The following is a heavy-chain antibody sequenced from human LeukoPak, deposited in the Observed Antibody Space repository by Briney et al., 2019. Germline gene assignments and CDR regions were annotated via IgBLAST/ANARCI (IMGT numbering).Heavy chain of an antibody. CDR3: AREYYDILTGFVAYFDY. CDR2: INTNTGNP. J-gene: IGHJ4*02. Sequence: ASVKVSCKASGYTFTGYYMHWVRQAPGQGLEWMGWINTNTGNPTYAQGFTGRFVLSLDTSVSTAYLQISSLKAEDTAVYYCAREYYDILTGFVAYFDYWGQGTLVIVSS. V-gene: IGHV7-4-1*02. D-gene: IGHD3-9*01. CDR1: GYTFTGYY.